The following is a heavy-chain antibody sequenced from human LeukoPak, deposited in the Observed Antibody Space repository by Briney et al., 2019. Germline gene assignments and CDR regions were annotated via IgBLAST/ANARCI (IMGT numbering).Heavy chain of an antibody. Sequence: PSETLSLTCTVSGGSISSSSYYWGWIRQPPGKGLEWIGSIYYSGSTYYNPSLKSRVTISVDTSKNQFSLKLSSVTAADTAVYYCARVYYDILTGYQGGVDYWGQGTLVTVSS. CDR3: ARVYYDILTGYQGGVDY. D-gene: IGHD3-9*01. CDR1: GGSISSSSYY. CDR2: IYYSGST. V-gene: IGHV4-39*07. J-gene: IGHJ4*02.